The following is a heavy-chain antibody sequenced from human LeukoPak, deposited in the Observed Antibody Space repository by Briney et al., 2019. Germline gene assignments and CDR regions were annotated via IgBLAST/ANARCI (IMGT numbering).Heavy chain of an antibody. J-gene: IGHJ4*02. V-gene: IGHV4-39*01. D-gene: IGHD6-13*01. Sequence: SETLSLTCTVSGGSISSSSYYWGWIRQPPGKGLEWIGSIYYSGSTYYNPSLKSRVTISVDTSKNQFSLKLSSVTAADTAVYYCARGVSSSWYGFFDYWGQGTLVTVSS. CDR2: IYYSGST. CDR3: ARGVSSSWYGFFDY. CDR1: GGSISSSSYY.